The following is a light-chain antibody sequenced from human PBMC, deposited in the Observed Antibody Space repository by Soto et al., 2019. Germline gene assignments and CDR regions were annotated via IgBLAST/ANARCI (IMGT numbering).Light chain of an antibody. V-gene: IGKV3-15*01. J-gene: IGKJ3*01. CDR1: QSVSSN. Sequence: ETVMTQSPATLSVSTGERPTLSCRASQSVSSNLAWYQQKPGQAPRLLIYDASTRATGIPARFSGSGSGTEFTLTISSLQSEDFAVDYCQQYNTWPHTFGPGTKVDIK. CDR3: QQYNTWPHT. CDR2: DAS.